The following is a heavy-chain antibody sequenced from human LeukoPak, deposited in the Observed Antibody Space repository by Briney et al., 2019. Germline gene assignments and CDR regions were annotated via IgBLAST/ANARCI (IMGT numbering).Heavy chain of an antibody. CDR2: IFYSGSA. CDR1: GGSISSSSYY. D-gene: IGHD4-17*01. V-gene: IGHV4-39*01. CDR3: AKQPATSSVNDY. J-gene: IGHJ4*02. Sequence: PSETLSLTCTVSGGSISSSSYYWGWIRQPPGKGLEWIGSIFYSGSAYYNPSLKSRVTISIDTSKNQFSLKLNSVTAADTAVYYCAKQPATSSVNDYWGQGTLVTVSS.